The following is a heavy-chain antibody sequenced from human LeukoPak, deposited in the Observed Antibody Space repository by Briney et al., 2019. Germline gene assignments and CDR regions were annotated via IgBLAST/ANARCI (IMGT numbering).Heavy chain of an antibody. CDR3: ARLWGFGELFRAFDI. CDR2: ISAYHGNT. Sequence: GASVKVSCKASGYTFTSYGVSCVRQGPGQGREWRGCISAYHGNTNYAQKLQGRVTMTTDTSKSTAYMELRSLRSDDTAVYYCARLWGFGELFRAFDIWSQGTMVTVSS. V-gene: IGHV1-18*01. CDR1: GYTFTSYG. D-gene: IGHD3-10*01. J-gene: IGHJ3*02.